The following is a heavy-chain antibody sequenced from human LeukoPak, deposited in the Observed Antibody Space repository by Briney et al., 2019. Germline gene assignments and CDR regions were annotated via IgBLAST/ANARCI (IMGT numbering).Heavy chain of an antibody. CDR2: IYPGDSDT. Sequence: GESLKISCRGSGYSFTSYWIGWVRQLPGKGLEWMGIIYPGDSDTRYSPSFQGQVTISADKSISTAYLQWSSLKASDIAMYYCARLRTYYYDSSGYYYFDYWGQGTLVTVSS. D-gene: IGHD3-22*01. V-gene: IGHV5-51*01. CDR3: ARLRTYYYDSSGYYYFDY. CDR1: GYSFTSYW. J-gene: IGHJ4*02.